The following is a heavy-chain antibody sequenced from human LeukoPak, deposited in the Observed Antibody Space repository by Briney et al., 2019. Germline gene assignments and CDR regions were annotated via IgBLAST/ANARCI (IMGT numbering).Heavy chain of an antibody. CDR1: GFTFSSYW. CDR3: ATTITMVRGALDY. CDR2: INSDGSST. D-gene: IGHD3-10*01. V-gene: IGHV3-74*01. J-gene: IGHJ4*02. Sequence: GGSLRLSCAASGFTFSSYWMHWVRQAPGKGLVWVSRINSDGSSTSYADSAKGRFTISRDNAKNTLYLQMNSLRAEDTAVYYCATTITMVRGALDYWGQGTLVTVSS.